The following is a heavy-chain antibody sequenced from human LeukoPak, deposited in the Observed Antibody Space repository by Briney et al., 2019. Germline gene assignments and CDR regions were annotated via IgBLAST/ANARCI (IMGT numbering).Heavy chain of an antibody. CDR1: GFTFSSYS. CDR2: ISSSSSYI. CDR3: ARDLLEWLATPTLDY. D-gene: IGHD3-3*01. V-gene: IGHV3-21*01. J-gene: IGHJ4*02. Sequence: PGGSLRLSCAASGFTFSSYSMNWVRQAPGKGLEWVSSISSSSSYIYCADSVKGRFTISRDNAKNSLYLQMNSLRAEDTAVYYCARDLLEWLATPTLDYWGQGTLVTVSS.